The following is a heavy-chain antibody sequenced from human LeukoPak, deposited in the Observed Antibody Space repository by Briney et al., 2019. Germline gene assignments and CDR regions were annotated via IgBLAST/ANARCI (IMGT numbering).Heavy chain of an antibody. CDR3: ARDYADYVGYFFFDY. CDR1: GFTFNNYA. V-gene: IGHV3-23*01. CDR2: ISGGGEAT. D-gene: IGHD4-17*01. Sequence: GGSLRLSCAASGFTFNNYAMNWVRQAPGKGLEWVSSISGGGEATYYVDSAKGRFTISRDNSQNTLYLQMNSLRAEDTAVYYCARDYADYVGYFFFDYWGQGTLVTVSS. J-gene: IGHJ4*02.